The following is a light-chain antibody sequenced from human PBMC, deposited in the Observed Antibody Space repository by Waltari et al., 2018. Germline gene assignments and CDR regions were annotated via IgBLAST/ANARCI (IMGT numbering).Light chain of an antibody. CDR1: QGVSSK. J-gene: IGKJ1*01. CDR2: DTS. V-gene: IGKV3-15*01. CDR3: QQYNNWPPWT. Sequence: EIVMTKSPATLSVSPGERATLSCRASQGVSSKLAWYQQKPGQPPRLLLYDTSVRAAGIPARFSGSGSGTEFTLTISSLQSDDFAVYYCQQYNNWPPWTFGQGTKVEIK.